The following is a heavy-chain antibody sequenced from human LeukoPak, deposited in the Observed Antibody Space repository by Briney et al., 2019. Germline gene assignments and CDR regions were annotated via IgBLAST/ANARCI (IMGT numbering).Heavy chain of an antibody. CDR1: GGSINSQY. V-gene: IGHV4-59*08. Sequence: SQTLSLTCAVSGGSINSQYWGWIPQPPGKRVQCSGDIYYTGKNNYTPSLQTPITISLDPSNHPMSLNSTSLPPSPTAIFLCMRRDTGWNYFDYWGQGILVSVSS. CDR3: MRRDTGWNYFDY. D-gene: IGHD6-19*01. CDR2: IYYTGKN. J-gene: IGHJ4*02.